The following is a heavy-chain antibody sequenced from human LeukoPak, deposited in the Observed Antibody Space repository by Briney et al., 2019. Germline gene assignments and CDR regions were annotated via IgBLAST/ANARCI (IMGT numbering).Heavy chain of an antibody. CDR2: VRYDGSNK. J-gene: IGHJ4*02. V-gene: IGHV3-33*01. D-gene: IGHD5-24*01. Sequence: GGSLRLSCAASGFTFSSHCMHWVRQTPGKGLEWVAAVRYDGSNKYYADSVKGRLTISRDNSKNTLYLQMNSLRAEDTAVYYCERTGGRDGYGFDYWGQGTLVTVSP. CDR1: GFTFSSHC. CDR3: ERTGGRDGYGFDY.